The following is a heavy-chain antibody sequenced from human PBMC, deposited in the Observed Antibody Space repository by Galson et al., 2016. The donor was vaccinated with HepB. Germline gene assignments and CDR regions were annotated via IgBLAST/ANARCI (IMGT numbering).Heavy chain of an antibody. Sequence: SLRLSCAASEFNLSTYNMNWVRQAPGKGLEWVSSIGRSGNSISYADSVKGRLTISKDDAKNSLYLHMNSLRAEDTAVYYCARDRCSGGSCYFYYFDHWGQGILVTVSS. D-gene: IGHD2-15*01. V-gene: IGHV3-21*04. J-gene: IGHJ4*02. CDR1: EFNLSTYN. CDR2: IGRSGNSI. CDR3: ARDRCSGGSCYFYYFDH.